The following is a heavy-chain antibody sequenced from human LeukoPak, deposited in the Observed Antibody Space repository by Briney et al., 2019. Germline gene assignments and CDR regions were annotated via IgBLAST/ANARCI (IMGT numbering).Heavy chain of an antibody. CDR2: ISPDGSEK. D-gene: IGHD3-16*01. V-gene: IGHV3-7*01. CDR3: ARYYDPTVGDAFDI. J-gene: IGHJ3*02. CDR1: GFWFGSDW. Sequence: GGSLRLSXAASGFWFGSDWMSWVRQAPGKGVEWVANISPDGSEKYFVDSVKGRFTISRDNGKNSLYLQLNSLKAEDTALYYCARYYDPTVGDAFDIWGQGTMVTVSP.